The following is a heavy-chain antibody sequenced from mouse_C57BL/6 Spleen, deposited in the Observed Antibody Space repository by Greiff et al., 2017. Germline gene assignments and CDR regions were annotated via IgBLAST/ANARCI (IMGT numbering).Heavy chain of an antibody. Sequence: EVQLVESGGGLVKPGGSLKLSCAASGFTFSDYGMHWVRQAPERGLEWVAYISSGSSTIYYADTVKGRFTISRDNAKITLFLQMTSLRSEDTAINYYEKRGLQRVIDYWGQGTTLTVSS. CDR1: GFTFSDYG. D-gene: IGHD1-1*01. J-gene: IGHJ2*01. CDR3: EKRGLQRVIDY. V-gene: IGHV5-17*01. CDR2: ISSGSSTI.